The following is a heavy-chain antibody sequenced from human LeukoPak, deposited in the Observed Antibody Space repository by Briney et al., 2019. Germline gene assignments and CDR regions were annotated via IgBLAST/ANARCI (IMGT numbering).Heavy chain of an antibody. CDR2: IYPGDSDT. Sequence: GGSLKISCKGSGYSFTSYWIGWVRQMPGKGLEWMGIIYPGDSDTRYSPSFQGQVTISADKSISTAYLQWSSLKASDTAMYYCARRRYYDFWSGYYKAAFDIWGQGTMVTVSS. J-gene: IGHJ3*02. D-gene: IGHD3-3*01. CDR1: GYSFTSYW. V-gene: IGHV5-51*01. CDR3: ARRRYYDFWSGYYKAAFDI.